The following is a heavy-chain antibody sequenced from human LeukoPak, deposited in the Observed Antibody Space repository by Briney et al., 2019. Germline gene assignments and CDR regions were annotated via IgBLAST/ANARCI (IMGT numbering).Heavy chain of an antibody. CDR2: IYYSGST. CDR1: GGSISSSSYD. V-gene: IGHV4-39*07. J-gene: IGHJ6*03. CDR3: ARDQPDYSSYYMDV. Sequence: PSETLSLTCTVSGGSISSSSYDWGWIRQPPGKGLEWIGSIYYSGSTYYNPSLKSRLTISVDTSKNQFSLKLSSVPAADTAVYYCARDQPDYSSYYMDVWGKGTTVTVSS. D-gene: IGHD4-11*01.